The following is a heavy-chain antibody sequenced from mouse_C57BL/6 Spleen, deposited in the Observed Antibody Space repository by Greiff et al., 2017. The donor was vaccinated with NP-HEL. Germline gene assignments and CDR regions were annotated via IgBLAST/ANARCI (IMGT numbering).Heavy chain of an antibody. D-gene: IGHD2-5*01. CDR1: GFTFSDYG. V-gene: IGHV5-17*01. CDR3: ARRDYSNSFAY. J-gene: IGHJ3*01. Sequence: DVMLVESGGGLVKPGGSLKLSCAASGFTFSDYGMHWVRQAPEKGLEWVAYISSGSSTIYYADTVKGRFTISRDNAKNTLFLQMTSLRSEDTAMYYCARRDYSNSFAYWGQGTLVTVSA. CDR2: ISSGSSTI.